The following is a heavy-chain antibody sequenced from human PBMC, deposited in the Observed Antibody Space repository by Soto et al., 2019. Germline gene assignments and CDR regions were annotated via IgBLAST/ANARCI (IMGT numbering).Heavy chain of an antibody. Sequence: PGGSLRLSCAASGFTFSSYAMSWVRQAPGKGLEWVSAISGSGGSTYYADSVKGRFTISRDNSKNTLYLQMNSLRAEDTAVYYCAKDRGRGYNWILTTAQFDYWGQGTLVPVSS. CDR1: GFTFSSYA. D-gene: IGHD1-1*01. J-gene: IGHJ4*02. CDR2: ISGSGGST. V-gene: IGHV3-23*01. CDR3: AKDRGRGYNWILTTAQFDY.